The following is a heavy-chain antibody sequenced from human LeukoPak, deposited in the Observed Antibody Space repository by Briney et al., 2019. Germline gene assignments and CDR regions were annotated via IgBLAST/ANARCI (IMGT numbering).Heavy chain of an antibody. Sequence: SETLSLTCTVSGGSISSHYWSWIRQPPGKGLEWIGYIYYSGSTNYNPSLKSRVTISVDTSKNQFSLKLSSVTAAGTAVYYCARDRNDFSFDPWGQGTLVTVSS. CDR2: IYYSGST. V-gene: IGHV4-59*11. D-gene: IGHD3-3*01. J-gene: IGHJ5*02. CDR3: ARDRNDFSFDP. CDR1: GGSISSHY.